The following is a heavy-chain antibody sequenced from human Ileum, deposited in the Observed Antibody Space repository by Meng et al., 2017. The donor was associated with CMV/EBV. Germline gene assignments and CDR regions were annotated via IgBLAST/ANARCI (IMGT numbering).Heavy chain of an antibody. CDR3: ARDPRSGTYSYGMDV. CDR2: ISYDGYNK. J-gene: IGHJ6*01. CDR1: GFTFSSYA. V-gene: IGHV3-30-3*01. D-gene: IGHD3-10*01. Sequence: GESLKISCAASGFTFSSYAVHWVRQAPGKGLEWVAIISYDGYNKYYADSVKGRFTISRDNSKNTLYLQMNSLRAEDTAVYYCARDPRSGTYSYGMDVWGQGTTVTGAS.